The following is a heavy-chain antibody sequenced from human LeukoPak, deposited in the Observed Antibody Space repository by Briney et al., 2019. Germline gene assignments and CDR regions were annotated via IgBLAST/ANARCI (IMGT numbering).Heavy chain of an antibody. CDR3: ASLEMATINPLFDY. J-gene: IGHJ4*02. V-gene: IGHV4-39*01. D-gene: IGHD5-24*01. CDR1: GGSISSSSYY. CDR2: IYYSGST. Sequence: SETPSLTCTVSGGSISSSSYYWGWIRQPPGKGLEWIGSIYYSGSTYYYPSLKSRVTISVDTSKNQFSLKLSSVTAADTAVYYCASLEMATINPLFDYWGQGTLVTVSS.